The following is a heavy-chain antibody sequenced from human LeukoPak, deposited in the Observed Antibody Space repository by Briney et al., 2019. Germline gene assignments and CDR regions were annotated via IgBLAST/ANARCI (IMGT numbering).Heavy chain of an antibody. Sequence: GASVKVSCKASGYTFTSYAMHWVRQAPGQRLEWMGWINAGNGNTKYSQKFQGRVTMTEDTSTDTAYMELSSLRSEDTAVYYCATDRLGGSLDYWGQGTLVTVSS. CDR3: ATDRLGGSLDY. CDR2: INAGNGNT. V-gene: IGHV1-3*01. CDR1: GYTFTSYA. J-gene: IGHJ4*02. D-gene: IGHD1-26*01.